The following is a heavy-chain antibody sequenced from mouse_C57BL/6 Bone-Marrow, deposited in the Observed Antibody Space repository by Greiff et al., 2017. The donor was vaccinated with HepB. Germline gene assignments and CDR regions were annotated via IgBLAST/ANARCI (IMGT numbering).Heavy chain of an antibody. CDR3: AREGYYDYDYYAMDY. J-gene: IGHJ4*01. V-gene: IGHV1-82*01. CDR2: IYPGDGDT. Sequence: VKLVESGPELVKPGASVKISCKASGYAFSSSWMNWVKQRPGKGLEWIGRIYPGDGDTNYNGKFKGKATLTADKSSSTAYMQLSSLTSEDSAVYFCAREGYYDYDYYAMDYWGQGTSVTVSS. CDR1: GYAFSSSW. D-gene: IGHD2-4*01.